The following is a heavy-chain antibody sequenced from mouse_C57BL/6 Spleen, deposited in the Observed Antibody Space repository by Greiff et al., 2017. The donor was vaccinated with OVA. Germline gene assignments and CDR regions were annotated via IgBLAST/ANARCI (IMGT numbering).Heavy chain of an antibody. J-gene: IGHJ3*01. V-gene: IGHV1-66*01. CDR3: ASGYGNYEFAY. D-gene: IGHD2-10*02. CDR2: IYPGSGNT. Sequence: QVQLQQSGPELVKPGASVKISCKASGYSFTSYYIHWVKQRPGQGLEWIGWIYPGSGNTKYNEKFKGKATLTADTSSSTAYMQLSSLTSEDSAVYYCASGYGNYEFAYWGQGTLVTVSA. CDR1: GYSFTSYY.